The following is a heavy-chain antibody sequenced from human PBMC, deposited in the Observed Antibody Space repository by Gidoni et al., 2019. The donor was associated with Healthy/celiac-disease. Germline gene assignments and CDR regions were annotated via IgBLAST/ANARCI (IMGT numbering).Heavy chain of an antibody. J-gene: IGHJ5*02. CDR1: GGSISSSY. CDR2: IYTSGST. CDR3: ARGGGGIYYDSSGYYYANPYNWFDP. Sequence: QVQLQESGPGLVKPSETLSLTCTVSGGSISSSYWSWIRQPAGKGLEWIGRIYTSGSTNYNPSLKSRVTMSVDTSKNQFSLKLSSVTAADTAVYYCARGGGGIYYDSSGYYYANPYNWFDPWGQGTLVTVSS. V-gene: IGHV4-4*07. D-gene: IGHD3-22*01.